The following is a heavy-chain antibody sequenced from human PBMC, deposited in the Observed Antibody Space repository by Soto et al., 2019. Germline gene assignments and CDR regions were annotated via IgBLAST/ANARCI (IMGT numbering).Heavy chain of an antibody. CDR1: GGSVSSGSYY. D-gene: IGHD3-10*01. J-gene: IGHJ6*02. Sequence: PSETLSLTCTVSGGSVSSGSYYWSWIRQPPGKGLEWIGYIYYSGCTNYNPSLKSRVTISVDTSKNQFSLKLSSVTAADTAVYYCAREGITMVRGVKYYYYYGMDVWGQGTTVTVSS. CDR2: IYYSGCT. CDR3: AREGITMVRGVKYYYYYGMDV. V-gene: IGHV4-61*01.